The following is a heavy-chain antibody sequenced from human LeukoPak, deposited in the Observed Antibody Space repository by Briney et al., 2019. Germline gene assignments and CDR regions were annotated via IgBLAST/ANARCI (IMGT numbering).Heavy chain of an antibody. CDR2: IRYYGRNI. Sequence: PGGSLRLSCAASGFTFSSYGMHWVRQAPGKGLERVAFIRYYGRNIYYADSVKGRFTISRDNSKNTLYLQMNSLRAEDTAVYYCAKSPGYCSSTSCYRKDYFDYWGQGTLGTVSA. J-gene: IGHJ4*02. V-gene: IGHV3-30*02. CDR1: GFTFSSYG. CDR3: AKSPGYCSSTSCYRKDYFDY. D-gene: IGHD2-2*02.